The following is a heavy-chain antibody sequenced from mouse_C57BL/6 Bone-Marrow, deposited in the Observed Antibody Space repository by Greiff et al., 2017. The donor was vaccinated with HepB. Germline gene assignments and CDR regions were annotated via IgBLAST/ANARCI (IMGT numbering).Heavy chain of an antibody. Sequence: DVKLVESGGGLVKPGGSLKLSCAASGFTFSDYGMHWVRQAPEKGLEWVAYISSGSSTIYYADTVKGRFTISRDNAKNTLFLQRTSLRSEDTAMYYCARPVDYYGSRLSAMDYWGQGTSVTVSS. V-gene: IGHV5-17*01. J-gene: IGHJ4*01. CDR1: GFTFSDYG. D-gene: IGHD1-1*01. CDR3: ARPVDYYGSRLSAMDY. CDR2: ISSGSSTI.